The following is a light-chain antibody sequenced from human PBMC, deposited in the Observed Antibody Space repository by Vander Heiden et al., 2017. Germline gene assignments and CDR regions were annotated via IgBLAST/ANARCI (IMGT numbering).Light chain of an antibody. V-gene: IGKV4-1*01. CDR2: CAS. CDR1: QSVLYSSNNKNY. Sequence: DIVMTQSPDSLAVSLGERATINCKSSQSVLYSSNNKNYLAWYQQKPGQPPKLLIYCASTRESGVPDRFSSSGSGTDFTLTISSLQAEDVAVYYCQQYDSTPYTFGQGTKLEIK. J-gene: IGKJ2*01. CDR3: QQYDSTPYT.